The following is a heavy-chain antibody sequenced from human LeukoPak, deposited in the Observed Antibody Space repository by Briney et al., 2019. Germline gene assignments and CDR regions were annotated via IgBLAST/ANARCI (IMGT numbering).Heavy chain of an antibody. J-gene: IGHJ4*02. CDR1: GFTFSSYW. V-gene: IGHV3-7*01. CDR2: IKQDGSVK. Sequence: GGSLRLSCAASGFTFSSYWMNWVRQAPGKGREWVANIKQDGSVKNYVGSVKGRFTVSRDNARNSLYLQMSSLRAEDTAVYYCARDPVAAPYFDYWGQGALVTVSS. D-gene: IGHD6-6*01. CDR3: ARDPVAAPYFDY.